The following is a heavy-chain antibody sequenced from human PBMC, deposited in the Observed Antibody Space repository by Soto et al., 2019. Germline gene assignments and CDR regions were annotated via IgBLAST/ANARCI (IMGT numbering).Heavy chain of an antibody. CDR2: IIPIFGTA. CDR3: ALSSYCSSTSCHDSFDY. Sequence: QVQLVQSGAEVKKPGSSVKVSCKASGGTFSSYAISWVRQAPGQGLEWMGGIIPIFGTANYAQKFQGRVTITADESTSTAYMELRSLRSEDTAVYYCALSSYCSSTSCHDSFDYWGQGTLVTVSS. V-gene: IGHV1-69*01. CDR1: GGTFSSYA. J-gene: IGHJ4*02. D-gene: IGHD2-2*01.